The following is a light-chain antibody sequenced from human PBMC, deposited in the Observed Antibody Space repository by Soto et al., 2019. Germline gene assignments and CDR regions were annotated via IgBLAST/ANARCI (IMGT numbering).Light chain of an antibody. V-gene: IGLV2-11*01. J-gene: IGLJ3*02. Sequence: QSALTQPRSVSGSPGQSVTISCTGSSSDVGGSNFVSWYQQHPVKAPKLVIYDVSKRPSGVPDRFSGPKSGNTASLTISGLQAEDEADYYCCSYAGNSLWVFGGGTKVTVL. CDR2: DVS. CDR1: SSDVGGSNF. CDR3: CSYAGNSLWV.